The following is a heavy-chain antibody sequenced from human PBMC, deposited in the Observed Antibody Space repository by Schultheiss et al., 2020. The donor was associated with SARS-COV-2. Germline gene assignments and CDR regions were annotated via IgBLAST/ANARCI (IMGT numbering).Heavy chain of an antibody. Sequence: SETLSLTCAVYGGSFSGYYCTWIRQSPGKGLEYIGEVTHSGSTDYNPSLKSRVTISVDTSKNQFSLKLSSVTAADTAVYYCARGSITMVQGVIPFDYWGQGTLVTVSS. D-gene: IGHD3-10*01. V-gene: IGHV4-34*01. J-gene: IGHJ4*02. CDR2: VTHSGST. CDR1: GGSFSGYY. CDR3: ARGSITMVQGVIPFDY.